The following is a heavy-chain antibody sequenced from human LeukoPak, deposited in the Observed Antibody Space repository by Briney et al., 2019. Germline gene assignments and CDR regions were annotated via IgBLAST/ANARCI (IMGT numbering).Heavy chain of an antibody. CDR2: INTTTGNQ. CDR3: ARAGAARLSHDY. D-gene: IGHD6-6*01. Sequence: GASVKVSCKPSGYSFSGCGMLWVGQPPRQDLEYMVWINTTTGNQTYAHGFTGRFVLSLDTSVNTAYRQISSLMAEDTAVYYCARAGAARLSHDYWGQGTLVSVSS. J-gene: IGHJ4*02. V-gene: IGHV7-4-1*02. CDR1: GYSFSGCG.